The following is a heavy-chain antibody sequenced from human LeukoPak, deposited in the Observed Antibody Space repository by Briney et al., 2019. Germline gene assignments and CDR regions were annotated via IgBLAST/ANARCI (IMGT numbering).Heavy chain of an antibody. CDR1: GYTFTSYA. V-gene: IGHV1-3*01. CDR2: INAGNGNT. CDR3: ARDYYDTSGAITFDY. Sequence: ASVKVSCKASGYTFTSYAMHWVRQAPGQRLEWMGWINAGNGNTKYSQKFQGRVTITRDTSASTAYMELSSLRSEATAVYYCARDYYDTSGAITFDYWGQGTLVTVSS. J-gene: IGHJ4*02. D-gene: IGHD3-22*01.